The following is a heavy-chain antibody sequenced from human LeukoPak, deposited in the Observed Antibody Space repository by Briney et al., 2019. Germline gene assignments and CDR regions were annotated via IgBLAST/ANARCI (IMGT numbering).Heavy chain of an antibody. CDR2: IIPIFGTA. J-gene: IGHJ4*02. Sequence: SVKVSCKASGGTFITYAISWVRQAPGQGLEWRGGIIPIFGTANYAQKFQGRVTITADESTSTAYMELSSLRPEDTAVYYCARVRLTGWIDWGQGTLVTVSS. D-gene: IGHD5-12*01. V-gene: IGHV1-69*13. CDR3: ARVRLTGWID. CDR1: GGTFITYA.